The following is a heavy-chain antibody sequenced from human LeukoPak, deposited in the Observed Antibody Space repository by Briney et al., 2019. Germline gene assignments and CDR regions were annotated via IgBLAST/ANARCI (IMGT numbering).Heavy chain of an antibody. V-gene: IGHV3-53*01. Sequence: GGSLRLSCAVSGFTVSSNYMSWVRQAPGKELEWVSVIYSGGSTHYADSVKGRFTISRDNAKNSLYLQMNSLRAEDTAVYYCARTLLWFGELLGAFDIWGQGTMVTVSS. CDR2: IYSGGST. CDR3: ARTLLWFGELLGAFDI. D-gene: IGHD3-10*01. J-gene: IGHJ3*02. CDR1: GFTVSSNY.